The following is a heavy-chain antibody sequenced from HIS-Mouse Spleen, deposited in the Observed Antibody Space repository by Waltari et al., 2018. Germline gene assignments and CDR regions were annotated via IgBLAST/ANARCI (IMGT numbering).Heavy chain of an antibody. CDR1: GGSISSSSYY. Sequence: QLQLQESGPGLVKPSETLSLTCTVSGGSISSSSYYWGWIRQPPGKGLEGIGSNYYSGSTHYNPPLKSHVTISVDTSKNQFSLKLSSVTAADTAVYYCAREIPYSSSWYDWYFDLWGRGTLVTVSS. CDR2: NYYSGST. D-gene: IGHD6-13*01. V-gene: IGHV4-39*07. CDR3: AREIPYSSSWYDWYFDL. J-gene: IGHJ2*01.